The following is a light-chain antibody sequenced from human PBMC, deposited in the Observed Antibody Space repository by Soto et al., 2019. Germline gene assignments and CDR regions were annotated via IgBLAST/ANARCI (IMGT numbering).Light chain of an antibody. V-gene: IGKV1-5*01. CDR2: DAS. J-gene: IGKJ1*01. Sequence: DIQMTQSPSTLSASVGDRVTITCRASQRISSWLAWYQQKPGKAPKLLIHDASNLESGVPSRFSGSGSGTEFTLTISSLQPDDFATYFCQQYQTYSTFGQGTKVDIK. CDR1: QRISSW. CDR3: QQYQTYST.